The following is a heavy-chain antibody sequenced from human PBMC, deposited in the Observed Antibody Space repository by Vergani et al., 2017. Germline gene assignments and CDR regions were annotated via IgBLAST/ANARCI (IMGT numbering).Heavy chain of an antibody. D-gene: IGHD3-9*01. J-gene: IGHJ4*01. CDR3: ARVDYGILTGYRY. CDR1: GYTFSKYY. Sequence: QVEVVQSGAEVKKSGASVKVLCKTSGYTFSKYYMHWVRQAPGQGLEWMGRINSSRRHSNYSQKFQGRVNMTRDTSTSTVYMELSSLRSEDTAIFYCARVDYGILTGYRYWGQGTLVTVS. CDR2: INSSRRHS. V-gene: IGHV1-46*03.